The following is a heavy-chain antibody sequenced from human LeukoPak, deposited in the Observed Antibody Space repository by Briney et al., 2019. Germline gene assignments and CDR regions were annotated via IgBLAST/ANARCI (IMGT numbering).Heavy chain of an antibody. CDR3: ATPTTYFYDSSGFD. V-gene: IGHV3-23*01. J-gene: IGHJ4*02. D-gene: IGHD3-22*01. CDR2: ISGPGGST. Sequence: GGSLRLSCAASGFAISSYTMSWVRQAPGRGREWLSSISGPGGSTYYAASVQGRFAISRDSSKNTLYLHMDSLRAEDTALYYCATPTTYFYDSSGFDWGQGTLVTVSS. CDR1: GFAISSYT.